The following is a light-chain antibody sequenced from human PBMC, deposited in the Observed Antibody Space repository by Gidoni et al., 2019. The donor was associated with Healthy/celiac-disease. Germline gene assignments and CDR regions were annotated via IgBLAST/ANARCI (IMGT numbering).Light chain of an antibody. V-gene: IGLV1-40*01. CDR3: QSYDSSLSGSV. CDR1: SSNIGAGYD. Sequence: QSVLPPPPSVSRAPGPTVTISCTGSSSNIGAGYDVHWYQQLPGTAPKLLIYGNTNRPSGVPDRFSGSKSGTSASLAITGLQAGDEADYYCQSYDSSLSGSVFGGGTKLTVL. J-gene: IGLJ2*01. CDR2: GNT.